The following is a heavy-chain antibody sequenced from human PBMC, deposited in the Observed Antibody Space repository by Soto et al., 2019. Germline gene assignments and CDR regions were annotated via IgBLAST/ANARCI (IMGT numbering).Heavy chain of an antibody. V-gene: IGHV3-48*03. CDR1: GFTFSSYE. CDR2: ISSSGSTI. J-gene: IGHJ4*02. CDR3: ERGQSLSGGGYFDY. Sequence: EVQLVESGGGLVQPGGSLRLSCAASGFTFSSYEMNWVRQAPGKGLEWVSYISSSGSTIYYADSVKGRFTISRDNAKNLMYLKTNIQRAVDKDGYTCERGQSLSGGGYFDYWGQETLVTVSS. D-gene: IGHD3-9*01.